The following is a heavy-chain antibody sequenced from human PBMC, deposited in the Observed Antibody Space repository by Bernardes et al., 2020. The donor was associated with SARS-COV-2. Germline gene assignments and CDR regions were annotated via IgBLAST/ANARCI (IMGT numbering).Heavy chain of an antibody. CDR3: AKDRPPKYIVVVVAARYGMDV. D-gene: IGHD2-15*01. J-gene: IGHJ6*02. V-gene: IGHV3-23*01. CDR1: GFTFSSYA. CDR2: ISGSGGST. Sequence: GGSLRLSCAASGFTFSSYAMSWVRQAPGKGLEWVSAISGSGGSTYYADSVKGRFTISRDNSKNTLYLQMNSLRAEDTAVYYCAKDRPPKYIVVVVAARYGMDVWGQGTTVTVSS.